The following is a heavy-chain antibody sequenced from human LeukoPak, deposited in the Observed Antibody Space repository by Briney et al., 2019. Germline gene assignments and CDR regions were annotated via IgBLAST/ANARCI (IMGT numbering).Heavy chain of an antibody. Sequence: PGGSLRLSCAASGFTFSSYSMNWVRQAPGKGLEWVSSISSSSSYIYYADSVKGRFTISRDNAKNSLYLQMNSLRAEDTAVYYCARGPMAAAGRFDYWGQGTLVTVSS. V-gene: IGHV3-21*01. CDR2: ISSSSSYI. CDR1: GFTFSSYS. J-gene: IGHJ4*02. D-gene: IGHD6-13*01. CDR3: ARGPMAAAGRFDY.